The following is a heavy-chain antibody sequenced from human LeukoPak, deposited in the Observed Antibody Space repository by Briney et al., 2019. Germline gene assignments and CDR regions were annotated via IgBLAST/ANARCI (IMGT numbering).Heavy chain of an antibody. CDR3: SHLAYCGNDCS. D-gene: IGHD2-21*02. V-gene: IGHV3-66*01. CDR2: IYSGGST. Sequence: GGSLRLSCVASGFTVSGNYMSWVRQAPGTGLEWVSVIYSGGSTYYAASVKGRFTISRDDSKNTLYLEMNSLKTEDTAVYYCSHLAYCGNDCSWGQGTLVTVSS. CDR1: GFTVSGNY. J-gene: IGHJ5*02.